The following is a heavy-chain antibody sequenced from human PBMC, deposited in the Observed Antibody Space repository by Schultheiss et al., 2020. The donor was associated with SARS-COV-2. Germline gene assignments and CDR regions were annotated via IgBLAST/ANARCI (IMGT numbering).Heavy chain of an antibody. CDR3: ARAATLRFGELLPPDP. Sequence: GGSLRLSCAASGFTFSSYAMHWVRQAPGKGLEWVAVISYDGSNKYYADSVKGRFTISRDNSKNTLYLQMNSLRAEDTAVYYCARAATLRFGELLPPDPWGQGTLVTVSS. D-gene: IGHD3-10*01. J-gene: IGHJ5*02. CDR2: ISYDGSNK. V-gene: IGHV3-30-3*01. CDR1: GFTFSSYA.